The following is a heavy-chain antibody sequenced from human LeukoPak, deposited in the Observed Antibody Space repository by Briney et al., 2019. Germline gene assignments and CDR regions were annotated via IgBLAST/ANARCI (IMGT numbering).Heavy chain of an antibody. Sequence: PEGSLRLSCAASGFTFSSYAMSWVRQAPGKGLEWVSAISGSGGSTYYADSVKGRFTISRDNSKNTLYLQMNSLRAEETAVYYCASQRPYMGPVFDYWGQGTLVTVSS. CDR3: ASQRPYMGPVFDY. D-gene: IGHD1-26*01. V-gene: IGHV3-23*01. CDR2: ISGSGGST. J-gene: IGHJ4*02. CDR1: GFTFSSYA.